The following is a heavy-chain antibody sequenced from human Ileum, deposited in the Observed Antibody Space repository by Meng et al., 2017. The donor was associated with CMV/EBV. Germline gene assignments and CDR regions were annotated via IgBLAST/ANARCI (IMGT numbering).Heavy chain of an antibody. V-gene: IGHV4-30-4*08. CDR2: IYYSGSP. Sequence: VRLQEPGPELVKPSQTMSLTCTVSGGSITSGNYYWSWIRQPPGRGLEWIGYIYYSGSPYYKPSLKSRVTISLDTSKNQFSLNLRSVTATDSAVYYCVRRVVAASFDYWGQGALVTVSS. J-gene: IGHJ4*02. D-gene: IGHD2-15*01. CDR3: VRRVVAASFDY. CDR1: GGSITSGNYY.